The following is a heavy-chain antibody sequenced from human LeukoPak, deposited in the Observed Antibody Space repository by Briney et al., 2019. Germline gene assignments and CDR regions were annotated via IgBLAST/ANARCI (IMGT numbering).Heavy chain of an antibody. J-gene: IGHJ6*03. CDR1: GYTFTGYY. D-gene: IGHD7-27*01. Sequence: ASMKVSCKASGYTFTGYYMHWVRQAPGQGLEWMGWINPNSGGTNYAQKFQGRVTMTRDTSTSTAYMELSRLRSDDTAVYYCARNWGTAISYYYYMDVWGKGTTVTVSS. V-gene: IGHV1-2*02. CDR3: ARNWGTAISYYYYMDV. CDR2: INPNSGGT.